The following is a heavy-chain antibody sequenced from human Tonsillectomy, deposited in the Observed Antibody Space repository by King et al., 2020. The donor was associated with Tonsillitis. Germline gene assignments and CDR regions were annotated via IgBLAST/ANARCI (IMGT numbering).Heavy chain of an antibody. D-gene: IGHD1-1*01. J-gene: IGHJ3*02. CDR1: GGTFSNG. CDR2: IIPIFGTI. CDR3: ARGIGTTGTTGAFDI. V-gene: IGHV1-69*01. Sequence: VQLVQSGAEVKKPGSSVKVSCKASGGTFSNGLNWVRHAPGQGLEWMGGIIPIFGTIKNAQKFQGRVTITADESTSTAYMELSSLRSEDTAVYYCARGIGTTGTTGAFDIWGQGTMVTVSS.